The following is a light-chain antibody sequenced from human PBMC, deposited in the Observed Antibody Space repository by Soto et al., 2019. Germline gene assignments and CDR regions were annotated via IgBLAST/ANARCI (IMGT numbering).Light chain of an antibody. CDR1: QTISSW. CDR3: QHYNSYSEA. V-gene: IGKV1-5*03. J-gene: IGKJ1*01. CDR2: KAS. Sequence: DIQMTQSPSTLSGSVGDRVTITCRASQTISSWLAWYQQKPGKAPKLLLYKASTLKRGVPARFSGSGSGTEFTLTISSLQPDDFATYYCQHYNSYSEAFGQGTKVELK.